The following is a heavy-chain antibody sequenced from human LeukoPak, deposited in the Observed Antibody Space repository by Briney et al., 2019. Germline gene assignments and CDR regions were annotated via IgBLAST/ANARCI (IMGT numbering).Heavy chain of an antibody. CDR3: ATWSTIAWQDFDY. V-gene: IGHV3-48*03. D-gene: IGHD2/OR15-2a*01. Sequence: GGSLRLSCAASGFTFNNYAMSWVRQAPGKGLEWISYISSSGATIYYADSVKGRFTISRDNAKNSLYLQMNTPRAEDTALYYCATWSTIAWQDFDYWGQGTLVTVAS. CDR2: ISSSGATI. J-gene: IGHJ4*02. CDR1: GFTFNNYA.